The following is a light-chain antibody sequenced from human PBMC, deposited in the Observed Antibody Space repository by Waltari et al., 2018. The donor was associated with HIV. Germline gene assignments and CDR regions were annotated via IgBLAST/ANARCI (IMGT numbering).Light chain of an antibody. Sequence: QSVLTQPPSASGTPGQRVTISCSGNSSNIGSNYVYWYQQLPGTTPRLLIFRNNRSPSWVPDRSSGSKSGTSASLAISGLRSEDEADYFCATWDDSLSALWVFGGGTKLTVL. CDR2: RNN. CDR3: ATWDDSLSALWV. CDR1: SSNIGSNY. V-gene: IGLV1-47*01. J-gene: IGLJ3*02.